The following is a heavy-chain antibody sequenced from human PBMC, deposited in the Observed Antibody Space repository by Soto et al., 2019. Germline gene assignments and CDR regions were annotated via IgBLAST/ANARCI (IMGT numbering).Heavy chain of an antibody. J-gene: IGHJ4*02. V-gene: IGHV4-59*01. CDR1: GGSIISYY. CDR3: ARSAWAARPDY. D-gene: IGHD6-6*01. Sequence: SETLSLTCTVSGGSIISYYWGWIRQPPGKGLEWIGYIYYSGSTNYNPSLKSRVTISVDTSKNQFSLKLSSVTAADTAVYYCARSAWAARPDYWGQGTLVTVSS. CDR2: IYYSGST.